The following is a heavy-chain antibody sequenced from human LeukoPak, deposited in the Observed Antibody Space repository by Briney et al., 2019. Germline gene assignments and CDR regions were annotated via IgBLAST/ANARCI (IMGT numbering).Heavy chain of an antibody. CDR3: ARSLTRERGGFFY. J-gene: IGHJ4*02. CDR2: ISGVSSTI. CDR1: GFTFSSYA. Sequence: GGPLRLSCAASGFTFSSYAMSWVRQSPGKGLEWLAYISGVSSTIYYRDSVKGRFTISRENDKNSLYLQMNSLRAEDTAIYYCARSLTRERGGFFYWGQGTLVTVSS. D-gene: IGHD3-16*01. V-gene: IGHV3-48*01.